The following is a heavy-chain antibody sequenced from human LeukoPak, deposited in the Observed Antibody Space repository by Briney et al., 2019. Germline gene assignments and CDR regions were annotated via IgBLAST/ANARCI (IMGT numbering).Heavy chain of an antibody. CDR1: GGTFSSYA. V-gene: IGHV1-69*13. Sequence: SVKVSCKASGGTFSSYAISWVRQASGQGLEWMGGIIPIFGTANYAQKFQGRVTITADESTSTAYMELSSLRSEDTAVYYCARDVKYYDILTGYAPKHNPDAFDIWGQGTMVTVSS. J-gene: IGHJ3*02. CDR3: ARDVKYYDILTGYAPKHNPDAFDI. CDR2: IIPIFGTA. D-gene: IGHD3-9*01.